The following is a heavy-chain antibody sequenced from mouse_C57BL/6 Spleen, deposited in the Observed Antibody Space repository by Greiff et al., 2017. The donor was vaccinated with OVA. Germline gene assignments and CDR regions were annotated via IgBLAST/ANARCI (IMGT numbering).Heavy chain of an antibody. CDR2: IDPSDSYT. CDR3: ARKGGSSAPFDY. Sequence: QVPLQQPGAELVMPGASVKLSCKASGYTFTSYWMHWVKQRPGQGLEWIGEIDPSDSYTNYNQKFKGKSTLTVDKSSSTAYMQLSSRTSEDSEVYYCARKGGSSAPFDYWGQGTTLTVSS. D-gene: IGHD1-1*01. J-gene: IGHJ2*01. CDR1: GYTFTSYW. V-gene: IGHV1-69*01.